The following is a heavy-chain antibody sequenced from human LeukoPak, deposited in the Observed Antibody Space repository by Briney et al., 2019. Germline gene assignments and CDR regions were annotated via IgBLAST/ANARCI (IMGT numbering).Heavy chain of an antibody. CDR3: AKEYSSGWSYWYFDL. Sequence: GGSLRLSCAASGFTFSSYAMSWVRQAPGKGLQWVLSISATGGSTYYADSVKGRSTVSRDNSKNTMYLQMDSLRPEDTAVYFCAKEYSSGWSYWYFDLWGRGTLVTVSS. D-gene: IGHD6-19*01. CDR1: GFTFSSYA. J-gene: IGHJ2*01. V-gene: IGHV3-23*01. CDR2: ISATGGST.